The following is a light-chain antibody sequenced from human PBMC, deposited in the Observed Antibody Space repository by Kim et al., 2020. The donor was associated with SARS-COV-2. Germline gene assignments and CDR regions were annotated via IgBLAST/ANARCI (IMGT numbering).Light chain of an antibody. J-gene: IGKJ2*01. Sequence: LFPGERATLSCSASQSVSSSYLAWYQQKPGQAPRLLIYGASSRATGIPDRFSGSGSGTDFTLTISRLEPEDFAVYYCQQYGSSPYTFGQGTKLEI. CDR1: QSVSSSY. V-gene: IGKV3-20*01. CDR3: QQYGSSPYT. CDR2: GAS.